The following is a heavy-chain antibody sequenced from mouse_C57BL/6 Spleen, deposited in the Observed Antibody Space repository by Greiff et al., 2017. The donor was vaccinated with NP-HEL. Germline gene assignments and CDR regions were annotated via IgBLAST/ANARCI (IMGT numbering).Heavy chain of an antibody. Sequence: VKVVESGPGLVAPSQSLSITCTVSGFSLTSYGVHWVRQPPGKGLEWLVVIWSDGSTTYNSALKSRLSISKDNSKSQVFLKMNSLQTDDTAMYYCARHDGRGGYFDVWGTGTTVTVSS. J-gene: IGHJ1*03. CDR1: GFSLTSYG. CDR2: IWSDGST. CDR3: ARHDGRGGYFDV. V-gene: IGHV2-6-1*01.